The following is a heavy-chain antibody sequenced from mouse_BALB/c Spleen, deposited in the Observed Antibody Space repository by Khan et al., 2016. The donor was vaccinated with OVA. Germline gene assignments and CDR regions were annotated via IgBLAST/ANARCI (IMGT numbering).Heavy chain of an antibody. D-gene: IGHD2-1*01. Sequence: QVQLKQSGPELVKPGASVKISCKASGYTFTDFYINWVKQKPGQGLEWIGWIYPGSGNTKYNEKFKGKATLTVDTSSSTAYMQLSSLTSENTAVYFCARSSFYPFYFDYWGQGTTLTVSS. J-gene: IGHJ2*01. V-gene: IGHV1-84*02. CDR3: ARSSFYPFYFDY. CDR1: GYTFTDFY. CDR2: IYPGSGNT.